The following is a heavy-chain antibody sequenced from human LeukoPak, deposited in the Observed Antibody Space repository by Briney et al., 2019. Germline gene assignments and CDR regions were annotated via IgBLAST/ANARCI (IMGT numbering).Heavy chain of an antibody. D-gene: IGHD6-19*01. CDR2: IYYSGST. CDR3: ARDSVAAPPGDPSHYFDY. J-gene: IGHJ4*02. CDR1: GGSVSTYY. V-gene: IGHV4-59*02. Sequence: SETLSLTCTVSGGSVSTYYWSWIRQPPGKGLEWIGYIYYSGSTNCNPSLKSRVTISVDTSKNQFSLKLSSVTAADTAVYYCARDSVAAPPGDPSHYFDYWGQGTLVTVSS.